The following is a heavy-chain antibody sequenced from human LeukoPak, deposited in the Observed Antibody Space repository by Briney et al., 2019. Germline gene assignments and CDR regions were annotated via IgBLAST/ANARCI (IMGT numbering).Heavy chain of an antibody. Sequence: ASVKVSCKASGYTFTDYYMHWVRQATGQGLEWMGWINPNSGGTNYAQKFQGRVTMTRDTSISTAYMELSRLRSDDTAVYYCAREKRNTVTTSPPDYWGQGTLVTVSS. CDR2: INPNSGGT. CDR3: AREKRNTVTTSPPDY. J-gene: IGHJ4*02. D-gene: IGHD4-11*01. CDR1: GYTFTDYY. V-gene: IGHV1-2*02.